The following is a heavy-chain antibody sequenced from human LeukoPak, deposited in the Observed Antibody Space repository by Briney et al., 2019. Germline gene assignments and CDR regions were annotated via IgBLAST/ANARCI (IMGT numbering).Heavy chain of an antibody. CDR2: TSYDESNK. J-gene: IGHJ4*02. V-gene: IGHV3-30-3*01. CDR1: GFTFSTYA. Sequence: GGSLRLSCAASGFTFSTYAMHWVRQAPGKGLEWVALTSYDESNKRYADSVKGRYTISRDNSKNTLYLQMNSLRPEDTAVYYCAGIAVAGPLDYWGQGTLVTVSS. D-gene: IGHD6-19*01. CDR3: AGIAVAGPLDY.